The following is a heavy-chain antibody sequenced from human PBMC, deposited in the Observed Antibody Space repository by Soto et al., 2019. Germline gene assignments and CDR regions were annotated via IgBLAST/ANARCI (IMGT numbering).Heavy chain of an antibody. V-gene: IGHV4-30-2*01. J-gene: IGHJ5*02. CDR2: IYQSGVT. CDR3: AGMPYTSGLRFDP. CDR1: GDSYSISTYS. Sequence: SETLSLTCNMSGDSYSISTYSWSWIRQPPGKALQWIGFIYQSGVTSYNPSLASRVSISLDRSNNQCSLKLKSVTAADTPVYFCAGMPYTSGLRFDPWGPGTLVTAPQ. D-gene: IGHD6-19*01.